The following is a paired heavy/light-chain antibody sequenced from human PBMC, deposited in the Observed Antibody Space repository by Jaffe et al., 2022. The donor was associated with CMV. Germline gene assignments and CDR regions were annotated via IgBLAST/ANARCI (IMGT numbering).Light chain of an antibody. V-gene: IGKV2D-29*01. J-gene: IGKJ5*01. Sequence: DIVMTQTPLSLSVTPGQPASISCKSSQSLLHSDGKTYLYWYLQKPGQPPQLLIYEVSNRFSGVPDRFSGSGSGTDFTLKISRVEAEDVGVYYCMQSIQLRITFGQGTRLEIK. CDR2: EVS. CDR1: QSLLHSDGKTY. CDR3: MQSIQLRIT.
Heavy chain of an antibody. D-gene: IGHD3-22*01. V-gene: IGHV1-24*01. CDR2: FDPEDGET. J-gene: IGHJ4*02. CDR3: ATARRSYYYDSSGYYQFDY. CDR1: GYTLTELS. Sequence: QVQLVQSGAEVKKPGASVKVSCKVSGYTLTELSMHWVRQAPGKGLEWMGGFDPEDGETIYAQKFQGRVTMTEDTSTDTAYMELSSLRSEDTAVYYCATARRSYYYDSSGYYQFDYWGQGTLVTVSS.